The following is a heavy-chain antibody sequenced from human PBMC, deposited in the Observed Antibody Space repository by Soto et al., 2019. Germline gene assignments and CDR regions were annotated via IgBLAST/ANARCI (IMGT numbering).Heavy chain of an antibody. J-gene: IGHJ5*02. V-gene: IGHV1-69*13. CDR2: IKPISDIT. CDR3: ARDPSTINKLIGVWFDP. Sequence: SVKVSCKASGDTFGRFTINWVRQAPGQGLEWMGGIKPISDITNYAQRFQGRVTFTADASTSTVYLELSSLRSEDTAMYYCARDPSTINKLIGVWFDPWSQGTLVTVSS. D-gene: IGHD4-4*01. CDR1: GDTFGRFT.